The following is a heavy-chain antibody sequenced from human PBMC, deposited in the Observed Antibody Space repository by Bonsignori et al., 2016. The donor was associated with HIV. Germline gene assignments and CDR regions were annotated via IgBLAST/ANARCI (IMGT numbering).Heavy chain of an antibody. CDR2: ISQDGSEK. CDR3: ARDNTGTTFDY. CDR1: GFSFGSYW. V-gene: IGHV3-7*01. D-gene: IGHD1-7*01. Sequence: EAQLVESGGDLVQPGGSLRLSCEVSGFSFGSYWMSWVHQAPGKGLEWVGQISQDGSEKYYMGSMKGRFTISRDNAKSTLYLQMNNLRSEDTAVYYCARDNTGTTFDYWGQG. J-gene: IGHJ4*02.